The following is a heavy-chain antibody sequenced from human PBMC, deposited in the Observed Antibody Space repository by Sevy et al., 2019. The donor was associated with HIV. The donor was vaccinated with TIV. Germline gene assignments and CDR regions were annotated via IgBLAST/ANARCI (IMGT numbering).Heavy chain of an antibody. V-gene: IGHV3-11*04. CDR1: GFTFSDYY. Sequence: GGSLRLSCAASGFTFSDYYMSWIRQAPGKGLEWVSYISSSGSTIYYADSVKGRFTISRDNAKNSLYLQMNSRRAEDTAVYYCARVGRSLDCGPYGGYFDYWGQGTLVTVSS. J-gene: IGHJ4*02. CDR3: ARVGRSLDCGPYGGYFDY. CDR2: ISSSGSTI. D-gene: IGHD3-9*01.